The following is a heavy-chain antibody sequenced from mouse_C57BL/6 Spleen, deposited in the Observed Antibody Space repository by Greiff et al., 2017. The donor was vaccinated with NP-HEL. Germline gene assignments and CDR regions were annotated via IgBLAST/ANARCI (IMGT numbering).Heavy chain of an antibody. Sequence: VKLQQPGAELVKPGASVKLSCKASGYTFTSYWMHWVKQRPGQGLEWIGMIHPNSGSTNYNEKFKSKATLTVDKSSSTAYMQLSSLTSEDSAVYYCAREGLLRWYFDVWGTGTTVTVSS. V-gene: IGHV1-64*01. D-gene: IGHD1-1*01. CDR1: GYTFTSYW. J-gene: IGHJ1*03. CDR2: IHPNSGST. CDR3: AREGLLRWYFDV.